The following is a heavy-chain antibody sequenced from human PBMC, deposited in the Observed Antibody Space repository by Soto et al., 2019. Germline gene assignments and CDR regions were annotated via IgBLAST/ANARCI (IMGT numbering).Heavy chain of an antibody. D-gene: IGHD3-22*01. J-gene: IGHJ6*02. Sequence: QVQLVQSGAEVKKPGASVKVSCKASGYTFTSYAMHWVRQAPGQRLEWMGWINAGNGNTKYSQKFQGRVTITRDTSACTAYMELSSLRSEDTAVYYCARSPITMIVVVNHVMDVWGQGTTVTVSS. CDR2: INAGNGNT. CDR3: ARSPITMIVVVNHVMDV. V-gene: IGHV1-3*01. CDR1: GYTFTSYA.